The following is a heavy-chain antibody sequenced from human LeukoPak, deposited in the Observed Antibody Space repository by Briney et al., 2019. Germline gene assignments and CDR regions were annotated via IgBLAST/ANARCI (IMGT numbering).Heavy chain of an antibody. V-gene: IGHV3-30*18. CDR1: GFTFSSYG. CDR2: ISYDGSNK. Sequence: PGGSLRLSCAASGFTFSSYGMHWVRQAPGKGLEWVAVISYDGSNKYYADSVKGRFTISRDNSKNTLYLQMNSLRAEDTAVYYCAKSYAAAGTDYFDYWGQGTLVTVSS. CDR3: AKSYAAAGTDYFDY. J-gene: IGHJ4*02. D-gene: IGHD6-13*01.